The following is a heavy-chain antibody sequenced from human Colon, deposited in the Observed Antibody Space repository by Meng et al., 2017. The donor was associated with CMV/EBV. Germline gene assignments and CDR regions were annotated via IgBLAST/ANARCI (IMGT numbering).Heavy chain of an antibody. J-gene: IGHJ3*02. D-gene: IGHD2-2*01. CDR1: GGSISSYH. V-gene: IGHV4-59*01. Sequence: SETLSLTCTVSGGSISSYHWSWIRQPPGKGLEWIGFIYHSGTTNYNPSLKSRVTLSVDKSKNQFSLRLSSVTAADTAVYYCARWGEYCSSPSCYLGAFDIWGQGTVVTVSS. CDR3: ARWGEYCSSPSCYLGAFDI. CDR2: IYHSGTT.